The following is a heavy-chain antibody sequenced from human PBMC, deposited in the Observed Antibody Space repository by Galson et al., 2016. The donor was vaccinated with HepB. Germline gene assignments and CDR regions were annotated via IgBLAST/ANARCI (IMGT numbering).Heavy chain of an antibody. V-gene: IGHV5-51*01. CDR1: GYTFRHFW. CDR3: ASRGNHSGSDY. CDR2: IYPGDFDT. Sequence: QSGAEVKEPGEPLRISCETSGYTFRHFWIAWVRQMPGKGLEWMGMIYPGDFDTRYNPSFQGLVTISADTSLGTTFLQWSSLEASDSAIYYCASRGNHSGSDYGGQGTQVSVSS. D-gene: IGHD6-19*01. J-gene: IGHJ4*02.